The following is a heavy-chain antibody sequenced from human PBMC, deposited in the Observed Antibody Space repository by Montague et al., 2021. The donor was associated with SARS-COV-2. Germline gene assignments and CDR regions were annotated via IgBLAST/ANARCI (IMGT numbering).Heavy chain of an antibody. Sequence: YRSLSWAASGFTFSDYAMTWVRQAPGKGLEWVPYISSRSTPTFYADSVKGRFTISRDSNKSSLFLQMNSLRDEDTAVYYCARDGVREAADYWGQGTLVTVSS. CDR1: GFTFSDYA. J-gene: IGHJ4*02. D-gene: IGHD3-16*01. CDR2: ISSRSTPT. V-gene: IGHV3-48*02. CDR3: ARDGVREAADY.